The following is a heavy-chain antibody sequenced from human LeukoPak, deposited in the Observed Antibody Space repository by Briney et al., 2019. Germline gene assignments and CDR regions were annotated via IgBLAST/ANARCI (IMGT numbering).Heavy chain of an antibody. CDR2: ISGHNGNT. Sequence: ASVKVSCKTSGYTFTNFGISWVRQAPGQGPEWMGWISGHNGNTKYAKNLQDRVKMTIDISTTTAYMELRSLTSHDTGVYYCARAGVNIGGIIVNSLDSWGQGTLITVSS. CDR3: ARAGVNIGGIIVNSLDS. V-gene: IGHV1-18*01. D-gene: IGHD3-16*02. CDR1: GYTFTNFG. J-gene: IGHJ4*02.